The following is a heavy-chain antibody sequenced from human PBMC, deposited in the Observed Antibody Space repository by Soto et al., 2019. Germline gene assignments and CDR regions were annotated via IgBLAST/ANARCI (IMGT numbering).Heavy chain of an antibody. D-gene: IGHD5-12*01. Sequence: GGSLRLSCAASGFTFSSYGMHWVRQAPGKGLEWVAVIWYDGSNKYYADSVKGRFTISRDNSKNTLYLQMNSLRAEDTAVYYCARDRGYGGNALYYFDYWGQGTLVTVSS. CDR2: IWYDGSNK. V-gene: IGHV3-33*01. J-gene: IGHJ4*02. CDR1: GFTFSSYG. CDR3: ARDRGYGGNALYYFDY.